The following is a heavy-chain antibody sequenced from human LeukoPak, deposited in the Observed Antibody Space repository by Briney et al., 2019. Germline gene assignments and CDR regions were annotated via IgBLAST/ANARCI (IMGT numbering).Heavy chain of an antibody. Sequence: GASVKVSCKASGYTFSNYYIHWVRQAPGQGLEWMGIINPSGGSRSYAQKFQGRLTVTRDTSTSTVYMELRSLRFDDMAVYYCARAGAVVDNWFDPWGQGTLVTVSS. CDR3: ARAGAVVDNWFDP. CDR2: INPSGGSR. V-gene: IGHV1-46*01. J-gene: IGHJ5*02. CDR1: GYTFSNYY. D-gene: IGHD2-15*01.